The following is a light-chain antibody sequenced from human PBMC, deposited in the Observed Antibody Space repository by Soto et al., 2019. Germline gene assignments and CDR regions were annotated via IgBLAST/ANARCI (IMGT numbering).Light chain of an antibody. V-gene: IGKV1-5*03. J-gene: IGKJ3*01. CDR2: RAS. CDR1: HSIRSY. Sequence: DIQMTQSPSTLSASVGDRVTITCRASHSIRSYLAWYQQIPGKAPKLLIHRASYLESGVPSRFSGSGSETDFTLAIGSLQPEESATYFCQQYYIYPPAFGPGTKVQIK. CDR3: QQYYIYPPA.